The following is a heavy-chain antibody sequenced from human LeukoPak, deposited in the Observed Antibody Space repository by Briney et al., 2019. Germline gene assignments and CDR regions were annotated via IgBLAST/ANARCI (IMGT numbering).Heavy chain of an antibody. D-gene: IGHD5-12*01. CDR2: ISGSGGRT. V-gene: IGHV3-23*01. CDR3: AKDHRGNSGYAADD. J-gene: IGHJ4*02. CDR1: GFTFSSYA. Sequence: GGSLRLSCAASGFTFSSYAMSWVRQAPGKGLEWVSTISGSGGRTYYADSVKGRFTFSRDNSKNTLYVQMNSLRAEDTAVYYCAKDHRGNSGYAADDWGQGTLVTVSS.